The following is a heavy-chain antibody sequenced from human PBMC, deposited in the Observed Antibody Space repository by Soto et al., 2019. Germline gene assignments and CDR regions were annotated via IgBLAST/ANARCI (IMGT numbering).Heavy chain of an antibody. CDR1: GGSISSYY. CDR2: IYYSGST. D-gene: IGHD5-12*01. Sequence: SETLSLTCTVSGGSISSYYWSWIRQPPGKGLEWIGYIYYSGSTNYNPSLKSRVTISVDTSKNQFSLKLSSVTAADTAVYYCARHGGPFYDFDYWGQGTLVTVSS. CDR3: ARHGGPFYDFDY. V-gene: IGHV4-59*08. J-gene: IGHJ4*02.